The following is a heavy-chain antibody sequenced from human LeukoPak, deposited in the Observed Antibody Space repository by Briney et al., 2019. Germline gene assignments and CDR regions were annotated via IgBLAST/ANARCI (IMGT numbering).Heavy chain of an antibody. V-gene: IGHV3-23*01. J-gene: IGHJ4*02. D-gene: IGHD2-2*01. CDR2: ISGSGGST. Sequence: PGGSLRLSCAASGFTFSSYAMSWVCQAPGKGLEWVSAISGSGGSTYYEDSVKGRFTISRDNSKNTLFLQMNSLRAEDTAVYHCAKDTSTYSTSWSDYWGQGTLVTVSS. CDR3: AKDTSTYSTSWSDY. CDR1: GFTFSSYA.